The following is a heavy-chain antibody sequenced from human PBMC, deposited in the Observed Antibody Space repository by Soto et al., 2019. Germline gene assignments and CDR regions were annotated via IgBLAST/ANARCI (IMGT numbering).Heavy chain of an antibody. J-gene: IGHJ4*02. V-gene: IGHV3-30*18. Sequence: QVQLVESGGGVVQPGRSLRLSCAASGFTFSSYGMHWVRQAPGKGLEWVAVISYDGSNKYYADSVKGRFTISRDNSKNTLYLQMNSLRAEDTAVYYCAKDLLRYSSSWFGVFDYWGQGTLVTVSS. CDR2: ISYDGSNK. CDR1: GFTFSSYG. CDR3: AKDLLRYSSSWFGVFDY. D-gene: IGHD6-13*01.